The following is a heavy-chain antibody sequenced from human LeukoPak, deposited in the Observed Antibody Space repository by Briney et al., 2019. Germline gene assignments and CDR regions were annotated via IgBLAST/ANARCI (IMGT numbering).Heavy chain of an antibody. J-gene: IGHJ4*02. CDR1: GFTFSGHY. Sequence: PGGSLRLSCAASGFTFSGHYMTWIRQSPGKGLEWVSYISNTGSTTNYVDSVKGRFTISRDNAQNSLYLQMNSLRVEDTAVYYCTRDPRLGDYWGQGTLVTVSS. V-gene: IGHV3-11*04. CDR2: ISNTGSTT. D-gene: IGHD7-27*01. CDR3: TRDPRLGDY.